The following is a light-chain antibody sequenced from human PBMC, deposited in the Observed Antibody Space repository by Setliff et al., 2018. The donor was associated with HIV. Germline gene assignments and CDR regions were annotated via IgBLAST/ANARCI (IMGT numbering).Light chain of an antibody. V-gene: IGLV2-14*02. CDR2: EVS. CDR3: SSYSSISTQI. Sequence: QSVLTQPASVSGSPGQSITISCTGTSSDVGNYKLVSWYQQHPGKAPKLMIYEVSKRPSGVSNRFSGSKSGNTASLTISGLQAEDETDYYCSSYSSISTQIFGTGTKVTVL. CDR1: SSDVGNYKL. J-gene: IGLJ1*01.